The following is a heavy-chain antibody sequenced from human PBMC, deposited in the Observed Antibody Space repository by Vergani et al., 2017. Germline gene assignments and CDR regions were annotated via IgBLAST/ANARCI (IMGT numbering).Heavy chain of an antibody. Sequence: QLQLQESGPGLVKPSETLSLTCIVTGGSFSSSSYYWSWIRQPPGKGLEWIGSISYSGSTYYNPDLKSRVTISVDMSRKQFSLKLSSVTAADTAVYYCARRRGYSGYDQYYFDYWGQGTLVTVSS. D-gene: IGHD5-12*01. V-gene: IGHV4-39*01. CDR2: ISYSGST. CDR1: GGSFSSSSYY. CDR3: ARRRGYSGYDQYYFDY. J-gene: IGHJ4*02.